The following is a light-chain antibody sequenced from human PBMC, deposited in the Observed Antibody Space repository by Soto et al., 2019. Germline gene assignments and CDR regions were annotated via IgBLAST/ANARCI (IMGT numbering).Light chain of an antibody. Sequence: EVVMTQSPATLPVSTGERATHSCRARQSVNDKLSWYQPQSWQAPKPINDGASIRATGIPARLSVSGFGIEFILSISSLKSEAFASYYCQQYNTWISTFGEGTKVEI. CDR2: GAS. V-gene: IGKV3-15*01. CDR1: QSVNDK. J-gene: IGKJ4*02. CDR3: QQYNTWIST.